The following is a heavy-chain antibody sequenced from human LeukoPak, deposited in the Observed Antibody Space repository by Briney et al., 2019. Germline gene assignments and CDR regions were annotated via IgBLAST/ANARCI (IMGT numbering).Heavy chain of an antibody. J-gene: IGHJ4*02. Sequence: PSETLSLTCTVSGGSISSSSYYWGWIRQPPGKGLEWIGSIYYSGSTYYNPSLKSRVTISVDTSKNQFSLKLSSVTAADTAVYYCASQRTGTLGCWGQGTLVTVSS. D-gene: IGHD1-7*01. V-gene: IGHV4-39*01. CDR1: GGSISSSSYY. CDR2: IYYSGST. CDR3: ASQRTGTLGC.